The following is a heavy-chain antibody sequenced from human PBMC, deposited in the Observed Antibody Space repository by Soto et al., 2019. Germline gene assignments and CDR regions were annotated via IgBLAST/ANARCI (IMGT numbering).Heavy chain of an antibody. CDR1: GGSIRSINYY. CDR3: ARHSDDYGDDPYFDY. D-gene: IGHD4-17*01. J-gene: IGHJ4*02. V-gene: IGHV4-39*01. Sequence: SETLSLTCTVSGGSIRSINYYWGWIRQTPGKGLEWIGTIYYSGSTQYNPSLKSRVTISVDTSKNQLSLKLSSVTAADTAVYYCARHSDDYGDDPYFDYWGQGTMVTVSS. CDR2: IYYSGST.